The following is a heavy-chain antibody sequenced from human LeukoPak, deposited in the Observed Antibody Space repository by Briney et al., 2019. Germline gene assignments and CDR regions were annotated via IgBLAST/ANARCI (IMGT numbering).Heavy chain of an antibody. D-gene: IGHD3-3*01. J-gene: IGHJ6*03. CDR1: GFTFSSYG. CDR3: ARAHYDFWSGIDFPYYYYYMDV. CDR2: IKQDGSEK. V-gene: IGHV3-7*01. Sequence: GGSLRLSCAAAGFTFSSYGMHWVRQAPGKGLEWVANIKQDGSEKYYVDSVKGRFTISRDNAKNSLYLQMNSVRAEDTAVYYCARAHYDFWSGIDFPYYYYYMDVWGKGTTVTVSS.